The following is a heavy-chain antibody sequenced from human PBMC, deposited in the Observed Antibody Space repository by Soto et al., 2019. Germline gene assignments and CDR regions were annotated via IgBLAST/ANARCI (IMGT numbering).Heavy chain of an antibody. D-gene: IGHD2-21*01. V-gene: IGHV3-30*18. J-gene: IGHJ4*02. CDR3: AKAVLRAIGN. CDR1: GFTFSSYG. Sequence: GGSLRLSCAASGFTFSSYGMHWVRQAPGKGLEWVAVISYDGSNKYYADSVKGRFTISRDNSKNTLYLQMNSLRAEDTAVYYCAKAVLRAIGNWGQGTLVTVSS. CDR2: ISYDGSNK.